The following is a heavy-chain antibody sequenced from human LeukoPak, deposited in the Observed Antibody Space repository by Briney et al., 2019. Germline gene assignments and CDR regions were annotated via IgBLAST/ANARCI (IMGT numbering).Heavy chain of an antibody. Sequence: SGTLSLTCTVSGGSISGYQWSWIRQPPGKGLEWIGNISYSGSTNYNPSLKSRVTISVDTSKNQFSLKLTSVTAADTAVYYCARHGPQWLAAFDYWGQGTLVTVSA. V-gene: IGHV4-59*01. CDR2: ISYSGST. J-gene: IGHJ4*02. CDR3: ARHGPQWLAAFDY. CDR1: GGSISGYQ. D-gene: IGHD6-19*01.